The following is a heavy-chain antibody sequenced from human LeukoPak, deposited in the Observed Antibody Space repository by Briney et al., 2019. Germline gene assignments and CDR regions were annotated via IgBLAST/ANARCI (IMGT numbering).Heavy chain of an antibody. CDR2: IYHSGST. CDR3: TTSGLDEYDSSGFDY. Sequence: SETLSLTCTVSGGSISSGGYYWSWIRQPPGKGLEWIGYIYHSGSTYYNPSLKSRVTISADRSKNQFSLKLSSVTAADTAVYYCTTSGLDEYDSSGFDYWGQGTLVTVSS. D-gene: IGHD3-22*01. CDR1: GGSISSGGYY. V-gene: IGHV4-30-2*01. J-gene: IGHJ4*02.